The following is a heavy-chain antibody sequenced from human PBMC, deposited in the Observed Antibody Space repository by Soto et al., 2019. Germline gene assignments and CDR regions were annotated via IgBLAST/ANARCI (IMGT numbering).Heavy chain of an antibody. CDR3: ARDKITGLFDY. V-gene: IGHV4-34*01. CDR2: INHSGST. D-gene: IGHD2-8*02. CDR1: GGSFSGYY. Sequence: SETLSLTCAVYGGSFSGYYWTWIRQPPGTGLEWIGEINHSGSTNYNPSLKSRVTISVDTSKNLFSLKLTSVTAADTAVYYCARDKITGLFDYWGQGTLVTVSS. J-gene: IGHJ4*02.